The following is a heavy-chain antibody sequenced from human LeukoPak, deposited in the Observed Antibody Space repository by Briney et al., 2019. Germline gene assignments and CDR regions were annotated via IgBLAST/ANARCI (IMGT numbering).Heavy chain of an antibody. D-gene: IGHD1-20*01. Sequence: SETLSLTCTVSGGSISSYYWSWIRQTPGKRLEWIGYIYYSGGTNYNPSLKSRVTISVDRSKNQFSLKLNFVTAADTAVYYCARDTRRFNWNAGDAFDIWGQGTMVTVSS. V-gene: IGHV4-59*01. CDR1: GGSISSYY. CDR3: ARDTRRFNWNAGDAFDI. CDR2: IYYSGGT. J-gene: IGHJ3*02.